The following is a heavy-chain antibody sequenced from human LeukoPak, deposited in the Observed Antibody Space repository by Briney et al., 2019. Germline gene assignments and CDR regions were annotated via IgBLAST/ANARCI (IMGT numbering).Heavy chain of an antibody. V-gene: IGHV1-18*01. CDR2: ISAYNGNT. D-gene: IGHD5-24*01. CDR3: ARDISARDEAWWFDP. Sequence: ASVKVSCKASGYTFTSYGISWVRQAPGQGLEWMGWISAYNGNTNYAQKLQGRVTMTTDTSTSTAYMELRSLRSDDTAVYYCARDISARDEAWWFDPWGQGTLVTVSS. CDR1: GYTFTSYG. J-gene: IGHJ5*02.